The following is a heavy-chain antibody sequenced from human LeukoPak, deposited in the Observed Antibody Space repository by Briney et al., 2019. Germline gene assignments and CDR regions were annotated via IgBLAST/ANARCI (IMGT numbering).Heavy chain of an antibody. Sequence: PWGSLRLSCAASGFTFRSYAMSWVRQAPGKGLEWVSGISGSGGSTYYADSVKGRFTISRDNSKNTLYLQMNSLRGEDTAVYYCAKDSYTGYSYGSFDYWGQGTLVTVSS. CDR2: ISGSGGST. J-gene: IGHJ4*02. V-gene: IGHV3-23*01. CDR3: AKDSYTGYSYGSFDY. D-gene: IGHD5-18*01. CDR1: GFTFRSYA.